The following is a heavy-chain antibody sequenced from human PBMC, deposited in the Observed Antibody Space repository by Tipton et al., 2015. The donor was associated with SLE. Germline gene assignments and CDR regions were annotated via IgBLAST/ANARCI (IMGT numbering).Heavy chain of an antibody. CDR1: GGSISSSSYY. J-gene: IGHJ4*02. D-gene: IGHD6-19*01. CDR3: AQTDSSGWYQDY. V-gene: IGHV4-39*07. Sequence: TLSLTCTVSGGSISSSSYYWGWIRQPPGKGLEWIGSIYYSGSTYYNPSLKSRVTISVDTSKNQFSLKLSSVTAADTAVYYCAQTDSSGWYQDYWGQGTLVTVSS. CDR2: IYYSGST.